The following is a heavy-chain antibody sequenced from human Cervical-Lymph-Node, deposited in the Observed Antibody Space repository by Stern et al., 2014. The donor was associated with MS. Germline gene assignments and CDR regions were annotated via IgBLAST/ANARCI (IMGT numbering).Heavy chain of an antibody. J-gene: IGHJ4*02. CDR3: ARSHPSVTTTDFDF. Sequence: QLQLQESGPALVKPSETLSLTCTVSGGSISTSNHYWAWIRQPPGKGLEWIGSIFYGGNIHHLPSLKRRVTMSADSSTNQFSPHLSSGTAADTAVYYCARSHPSVTTTDFDFWGQGTLVTVSS. CDR2: IFYGGNI. D-gene: IGHD4-11*01. CDR1: GGSISTSNHY. V-gene: IGHV4-39*01.